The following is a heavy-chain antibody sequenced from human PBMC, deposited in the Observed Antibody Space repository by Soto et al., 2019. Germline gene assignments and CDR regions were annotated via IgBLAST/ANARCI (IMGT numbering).Heavy chain of an antibody. V-gene: IGHV4-39*07. Sequence: SETLSLTCTVSGGSISSSSYYWGWIRQPPGKGLEWIGSIYYSGSTNYNPSLKSRVTISVDTSKNQFSLNLSSVTAADTAVYYCARVWGGAFDIWGQGTMVTVSS. J-gene: IGHJ3*02. CDR2: IYYSGST. D-gene: IGHD3-10*01. CDR1: GGSISSSSYY. CDR3: ARVWGGAFDI.